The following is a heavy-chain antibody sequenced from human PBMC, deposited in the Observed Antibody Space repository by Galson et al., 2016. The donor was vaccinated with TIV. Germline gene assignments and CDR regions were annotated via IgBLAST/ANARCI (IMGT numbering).Heavy chain of an antibody. V-gene: IGHV3-23*01. Sequence: SLRLSCAASGFTFSSYAISWVRQAPGKGLEWVSIINDRGDDTYYADSVKGRFTISRDNSKNTLYLQMHSLRAEDTALYFCAKGGSAFSYGYAFDMWGQGKMVTVSS. CDR1: GFTFSSYA. CDR3: AKGGSAFSYGYAFDM. CDR2: INDRGDDT. D-gene: IGHD5-18*01. J-gene: IGHJ3*02.